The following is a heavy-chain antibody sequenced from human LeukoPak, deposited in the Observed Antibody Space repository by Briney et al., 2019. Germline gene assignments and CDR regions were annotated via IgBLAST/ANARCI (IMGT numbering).Heavy chain of an antibody. V-gene: IGHV3-64D*09. CDR2: ISSYGGST. J-gene: IGHJ4*02. Sequence: GGSLRLSCSASGFTFRHYGMHWVRQAPGEGLEYVSTISSYGGSTYYADLVKGRFTISRDNSKNTLYPQMSSLRAEDTAVYYCVKDLYSYSFDYWGQGTLVTVSS. D-gene: IGHD2-8*01. CDR1: GFTFRHYG. CDR3: VKDLYSYSFDY.